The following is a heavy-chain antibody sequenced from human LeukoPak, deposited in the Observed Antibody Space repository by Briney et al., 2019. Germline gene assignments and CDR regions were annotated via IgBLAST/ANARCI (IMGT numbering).Heavy chain of an antibody. D-gene: IGHD1-26*01. CDR3: ARDNLGALDY. CDR2: IKQDGSEK. J-gene: IGHJ4*02. CDR1: GFTFSSYG. V-gene: IGHV3-7*01. Sequence: GGSLRLSCAASGFTFSSYGMHWVRQAPGKGLEWVANIKQDGSEKYYVDSVKGRFTISRDNAKKSLYLQMNSLRAEDTAVYYCARDNLGALDYWGQGTLVTVSS.